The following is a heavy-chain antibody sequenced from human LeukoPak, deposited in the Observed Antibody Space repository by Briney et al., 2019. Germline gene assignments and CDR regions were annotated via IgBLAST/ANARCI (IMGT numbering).Heavy chain of an antibody. J-gene: IGHJ4*02. Sequence: WASVKVSCKASGYTFINYDINWVRQAPGQGLEWMGRIIPILGIANYAQKFQGRVTITADKSTSTAYMELSSLRSEDTAVYYCARDPRYYGSGSPFDYWGQGTLVTVSS. CDR1: GYTFINYD. CDR3: ARDPRYYGSGSPFDY. V-gene: IGHV1-69*04. D-gene: IGHD3-10*01. CDR2: IIPILGIA.